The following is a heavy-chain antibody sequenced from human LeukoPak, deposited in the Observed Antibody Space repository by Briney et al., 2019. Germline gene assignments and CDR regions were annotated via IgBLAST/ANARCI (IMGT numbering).Heavy chain of an antibody. V-gene: IGHV1-8*03. J-gene: IGHJ3*02. Sequence: ASVKVSCKASGYTFTSYDINWVRQATGQGLEWMGWMNPNSGNTGYAQKFQGRVTITRNTSISTAYMELSSLRSEDTAVYYCARDAITMIVVASDAFDIWGQGTMVTVSS. D-gene: IGHD3-22*01. CDR2: MNPNSGNT. CDR1: GYTFTSYD. CDR3: ARDAITMIVVASDAFDI.